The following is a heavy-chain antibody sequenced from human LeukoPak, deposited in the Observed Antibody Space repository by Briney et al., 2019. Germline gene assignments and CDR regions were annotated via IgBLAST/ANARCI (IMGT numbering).Heavy chain of an antibody. CDR1: GGSISSYY. CDR2: IYYSGST. D-gene: IGHD5-18*01. V-gene: IGHV4-59*01. J-gene: IGHJ4*02. CDR3: ARVYGYSYGRFDY. Sequence: PSGTLSLTCTVSGGSISSYYWSWIRQPPGKGLEWIGYIYYSGSTNYNPSLKSRVTISVDTSKNQFSLKLSSVTAADTAVYYCARVYGYSYGRFDYWGQGTLVTVSS.